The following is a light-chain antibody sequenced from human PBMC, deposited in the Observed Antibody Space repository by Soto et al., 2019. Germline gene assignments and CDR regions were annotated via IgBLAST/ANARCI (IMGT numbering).Light chain of an antibody. J-gene: IGLJ3*02. V-gene: IGLV4-60*02. CDR2: LEGSGSY. CDR3: ETWDSNTRV. CDR1: SGHSSYI. Sequence: QAVVTQSSSASASLGSSVKLTCTLSSGHSSYIIAWHQQQPGKAPRYLMKLEGSGSYNKGSGVPDRFSGSSSGADRYLTISNLPFEDEADYYCETWDSNTRVFGGGTKVTVL.